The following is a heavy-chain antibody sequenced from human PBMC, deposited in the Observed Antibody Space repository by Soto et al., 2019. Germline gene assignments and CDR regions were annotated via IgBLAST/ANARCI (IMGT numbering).Heavy chain of an antibody. CDR3: AKVGSNYYGDYYFDY. V-gene: IGHV3-9*01. J-gene: IGHJ4*02. CDR1: GFTFDDYA. CDR2: ISWNSGSI. D-gene: IGHD4-17*01. Sequence: GGSLRLSCAASGFTFDDYAMHWVRQAPGKGLEWVSGISWNSGSIGYADSVKGRFTISRDNAKNSLYLQMNSLRAEDTALYYCAKVGSNYYGDYYFDYWGQGTLVTVSS.